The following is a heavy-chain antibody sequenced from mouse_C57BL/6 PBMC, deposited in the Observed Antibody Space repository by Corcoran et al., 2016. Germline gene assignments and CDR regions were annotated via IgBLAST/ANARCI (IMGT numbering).Heavy chain of an antibody. J-gene: IGHJ4*01. V-gene: IGHV8-12*01. Sequence: QVTLKESGPGILQSSQTLSLTCSFSGFSLSTSGMGVSWIRQPSGKGLEWLAHIYWDDDKRYNPSMKSRLTISKNTSRNQVFLKITSVDTADTATDYCARRAEYDYDWTMDYWGQGTAVTVSS. CDR2: IYWDDDK. CDR1: GFSLSTSGMG. CDR3: ARRAEYDYDWTMDY. D-gene: IGHD2-4*01.